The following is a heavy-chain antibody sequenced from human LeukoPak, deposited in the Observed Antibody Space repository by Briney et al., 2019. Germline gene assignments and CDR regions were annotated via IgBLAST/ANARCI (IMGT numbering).Heavy chain of an antibody. J-gene: IGHJ4*02. CDR2: IYTIGST. D-gene: IGHD6-13*01. Sequence: SETLSLTCTVSGGSISTYCWSWIRQPPGKGLEWIGYIYTIGSTNYNPSLKSRVTISLDTSKTHFSLKLSSVTAGDPAVYYCARHGTHSTSPLRYWGQGTLVTVSS. V-gene: IGHV4-4*09. CDR3: ARHGTHSTSPLRY. CDR1: GGSISTYC.